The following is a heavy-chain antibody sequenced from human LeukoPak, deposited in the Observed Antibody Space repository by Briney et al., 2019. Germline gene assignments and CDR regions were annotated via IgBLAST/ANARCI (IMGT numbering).Heavy chain of an antibody. CDR1: GFTVSSNY. CDR2: IYSGGST. CDR3: ARGKGLYYDSSGSPGAFDY. J-gene: IGHJ4*02. D-gene: IGHD3-22*01. V-gene: IGHV3-53*01. Sequence: GGSLRLSCAASGFTVSSNYMSWVRQAPGKGLEWGSVIYSGGSTFYANSVKGRFTISRDNSKNTLYLQMNSLRAEDTAVYYCARGKGLYYDSSGSPGAFDYWGQGTLVTVSS.